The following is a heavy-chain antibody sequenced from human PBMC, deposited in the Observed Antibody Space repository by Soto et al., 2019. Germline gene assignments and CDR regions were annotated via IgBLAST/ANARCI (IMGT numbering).Heavy chain of an antibody. CDR3: ASSSGYHYEF. CDR2: VSRSGADT. J-gene: IGHJ4*02. V-gene: IGHV3-23*01. Sequence: EVQLLESGGGLVQPGGSLRLSCVASGFTFSTYVMRWVRQAPGKGLEWVSTVSRSGADTFYADSVKGRFTISRDNSKNTVSLQMDSLRAEDTAVYYCASSSGYHYEFWGQGTLVTVSP. CDR1: GFTFSTYV. D-gene: IGHD3-22*01.